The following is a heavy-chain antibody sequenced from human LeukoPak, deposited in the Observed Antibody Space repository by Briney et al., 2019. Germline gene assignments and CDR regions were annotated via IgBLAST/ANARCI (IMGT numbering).Heavy chain of an antibody. CDR3: ARDRWGEVGNY. CDR1: GFTFSSYA. CDR2: ISSSSSYI. D-gene: IGHD1-26*01. Sequence: GRSLRLSCAASGFTFSSYAMHWVRQAPGKGLEWVSSISSSSSYIYYADSVKGRFTISRDNAKNSLYLQMNSLRAEDTAVYYCARDRWGEVGNYWGQGTLVTVSS. V-gene: IGHV3-21*01. J-gene: IGHJ4*02.